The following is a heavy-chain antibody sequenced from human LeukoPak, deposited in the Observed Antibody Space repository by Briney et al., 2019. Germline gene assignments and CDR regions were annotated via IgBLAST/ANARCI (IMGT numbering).Heavy chain of an antibody. V-gene: IGHV1-2*02. Sequence: GASVKVSCNASGYTFSSYDINWVRQATGQGLEWMGWINPNSGGTNYAQKFQGRVTMTRDTSISTAYMELSRLRSDDTAVYYCARGTGGGEEIDYWGQGTLVTVSS. CDR1: GYTFSSYD. J-gene: IGHJ4*02. CDR3: ARGTGGGEEIDY. CDR2: INPNSGGT. D-gene: IGHD2-21*01.